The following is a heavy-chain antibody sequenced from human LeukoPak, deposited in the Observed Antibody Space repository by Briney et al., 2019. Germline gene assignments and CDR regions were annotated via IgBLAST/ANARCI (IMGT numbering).Heavy chain of an antibody. J-gene: IGHJ4*02. CDR2: SYYNRKT. V-gene: IGHV4-39*01. Sequence: PSETLSLTCSVSGSSIISNSYYLGWIRLPPGTRLEWIGSSYYNRKTDYTPSLKTRATISVDTSNNQFSLKLNSVPAADTAVYFCARHIVGIGMSYFDQWGQGTLVTVSS. D-gene: IGHD3-3*01. CDR1: GSSIISNSYY. CDR3: ARHIVGIGMSYFDQ.